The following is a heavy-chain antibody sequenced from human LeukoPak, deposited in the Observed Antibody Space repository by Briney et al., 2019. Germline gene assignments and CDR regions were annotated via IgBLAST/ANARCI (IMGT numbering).Heavy chain of an antibody. D-gene: IGHD6-13*01. CDR3: ARVRYSSSWYEGFDY. CDR2: ISAYNGNT. J-gene: IGHJ4*02. V-gene: IGHV1-18*01. CDR1: GYTFTSYG. Sequence: ASVKVSCKASGYTFTSYGISWVRQAPGQGLEWMGWISAYNGNTNYAQKLQGRVTMTTDTSTSTAYMELRSLRSDDTAVYYCARVRYSSSWYEGFDYWGQGTLVTVSS.